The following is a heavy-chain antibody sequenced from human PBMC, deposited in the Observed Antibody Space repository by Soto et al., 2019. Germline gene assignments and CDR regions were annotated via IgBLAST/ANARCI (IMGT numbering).Heavy chain of an antibody. CDR2: ISAYNGNT. CDR1: GYTFTSYG. CDR3: ARSNYDILTGQPYYYYGMDV. D-gene: IGHD3-9*01. J-gene: IGHJ6*02. V-gene: IGHV1-18*01. Sequence: ASVKVSCKASGYTFTSYGISWVRQAPGQGLEWMGWISAYNGNTNYAQKLQGRVTMTTDTSTSTAYMELRSLRSEDTAVYYCARSNYDILTGQPYYYYGMDVWGQGTTVTVSS.